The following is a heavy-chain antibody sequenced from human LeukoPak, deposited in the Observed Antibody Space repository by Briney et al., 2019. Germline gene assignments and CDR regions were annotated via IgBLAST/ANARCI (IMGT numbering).Heavy chain of an antibody. J-gene: IGHJ6*02. V-gene: IGHV1-69*04. CDR1: GGTFNNYA. CDR2: IIPTLDIT. CDR3: ARDQGLIDPPPYGLDV. Sequence: SVKVSCKSSGGTFNNYALTWVRQAPGQGLEWMGRIIPTLDITIYAQKFQGRVTITADKSTSTAYIELSSLSSEDTAVYYCARDQGLIDPPPYGLDVWGQGTTVTVSS. D-gene: IGHD3-16*01.